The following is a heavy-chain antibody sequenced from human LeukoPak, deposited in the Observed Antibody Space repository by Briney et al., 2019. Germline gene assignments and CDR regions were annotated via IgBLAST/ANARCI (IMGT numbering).Heavy chain of an antibody. D-gene: IGHD2/OR15-2a*01. CDR3: ATKRTFYYLYY. CDR1: GFTFNDYT. V-gene: IGHV3-21*01. Sequence: GGSLRLSCAASGFTFNDYTMTWVRQAPGKGLEWVSSITGDCNYIFYADSVKGRFTISRDNAQNSLFLELNSLRGEDTAVYYCATKRTFYYLYYCGQGALVTVSS. J-gene: IGHJ4*02. CDR2: ITGDCNYI.